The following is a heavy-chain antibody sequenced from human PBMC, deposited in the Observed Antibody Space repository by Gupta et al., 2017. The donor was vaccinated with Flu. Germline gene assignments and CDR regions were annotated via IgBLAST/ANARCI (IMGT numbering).Heavy chain of an antibody. CDR1: GFTFTTYA. CDR3: AARGWTFPFDY. CDR2: ISGSGGST. V-gene: IGHV3-23*01. D-gene: IGHD2-15*01. Sequence: EVQLLESGGGLVQPGGSLRLSCAAYGFTFTTYAMNWVRQAPGKGLEWVSTISGSGGSTYYADSVKGRFTISRDNSKNTLYLQMNSLRAEDTAVYYCAARGWTFPFDYWGQGTLVTVSS. J-gene: IGHJ4*02.